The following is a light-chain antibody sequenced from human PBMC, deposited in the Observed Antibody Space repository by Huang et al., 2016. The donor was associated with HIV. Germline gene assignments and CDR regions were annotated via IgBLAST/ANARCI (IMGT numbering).Light chain of an antibody. CDR1: QGISSY. J-gene: IGKJ1*01. Sequence: IQLTQSPSSLSTSVRDRVTITCRASQGISSYLAWYQQKPGKAPKLLIYAASTLKSGVPSRFSGSGSGTDFTLTISSLQPEDFATYYCQQLNSYPRTFGQGTKVEIK. V-gene: IGKV1-9*01. CDR2: AAS. CDR3: QQLNSYPRT.